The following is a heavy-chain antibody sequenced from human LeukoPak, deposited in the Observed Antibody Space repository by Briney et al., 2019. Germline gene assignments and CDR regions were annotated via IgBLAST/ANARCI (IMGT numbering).Heavy chain of an antibody. D-gene: IGHD6-13*01. V-gene: IGHV3-23*01. CDR2: ISGSGGST. J-gene: IGHJ4*02. CDR3: AKYLIAAAGFPYYFDY. CDR1: GFTFSSYA. Sequence: GGSLRLSCAASGFTFSSYAMSWVRQAPGKGLEWVSAISGSGGSTYYADSVKGRFTVSRDNSKNTLYLQMNSLRAEDTAVYYCAKYLIAAAGFPYYFDYWGQGTLVTVSS.